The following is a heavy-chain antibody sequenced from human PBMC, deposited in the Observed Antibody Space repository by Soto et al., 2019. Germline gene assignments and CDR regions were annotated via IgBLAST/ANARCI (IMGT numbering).Heavy chain of an antibody. CDR3: ARARDVDTAMPLDY. D-gene: IGHD5-18*01. V-gene: IGHV1-3*01. CDR2: INAGNGNT. Sequence: ASVKVSCTDSGYTFTSYGMHWVRQAPGQRLEWMGWINAGNGNTKYSQKFQGRVTITRDTSASTAYMELSSLRSEDTAVYYCARARDVDTAMPLDYWGQGTLVTVSS. CDR1: GYTFTSYG. J-gene: IGHJ4*02.